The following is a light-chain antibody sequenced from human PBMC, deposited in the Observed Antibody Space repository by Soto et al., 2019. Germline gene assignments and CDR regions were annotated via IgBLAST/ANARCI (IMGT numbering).Light chain of an antibody. CDR3: QQYNSWPRT. Sequence: EIVMTQSPATLSVSPGERATFSCRASQSVSSNLAWYQQKPGQAPRLLIYGASTRATGIPARFSGSGSGTQFTLTISSLQSEDFAVYYCQQYNSWPRTFGQGTKVEIK. J-gene: IGKJ1*01. CDR2: GAS. V-gene: IGKV3-15*01. CDR1: QSVSSN.